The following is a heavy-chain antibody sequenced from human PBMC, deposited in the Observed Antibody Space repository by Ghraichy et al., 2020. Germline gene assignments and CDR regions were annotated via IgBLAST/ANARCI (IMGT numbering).Heavy chain of an antibody. V-gene: IGHV1-2*06. CDR1: GYTLTGYH. CDR3: ARDRGVMSFDP. CDR2: INPNTGGT. Sequence: ASVKVSCKAYGYTLTGYHLHWVRQAPGQGPYFILRINPNTGGTNPAQTFPPRVTMTSDTSMNTAYTELSRLTYDDSAVYYCARDRGVMSFDPWGQGTLVTVSS. J-gene: IGHJ5*02. D-gene: IGHD3-10*01.